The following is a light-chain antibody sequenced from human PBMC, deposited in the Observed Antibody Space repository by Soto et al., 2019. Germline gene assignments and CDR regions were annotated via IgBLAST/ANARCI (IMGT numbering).Light chain of an antibody. J-gene: IGKJ4*01. CDR3: QQLNSYPFLT. CDR2: AAS. CDR1: QGISSY. V-gene: IGKV1-9*01. Sequence: DIQLTQSPSFLSASVGDRVTITCRASQGISSYLAWYQQKPGKAPKLLIYAASTLQSGVPSRFSGSGSGTEFTLTISSLQPEDVATYYSQQLNSYPFLTFGGGTKVEIK.